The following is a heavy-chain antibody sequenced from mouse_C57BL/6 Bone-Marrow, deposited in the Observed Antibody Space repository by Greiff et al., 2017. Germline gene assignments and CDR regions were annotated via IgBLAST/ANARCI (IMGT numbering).Heavy chain of an antibody. CDR1: GFTFSDYY. D-gene: IGHD1-1*01. J-gene: IGHJ3*01. CDR3: ARHYGSREAWFAY. Sequence: EVKLMESGGGLVQPGGSLKLSCAASGFTFSDYYMYWVRQTPETRLEWVAYISNGGGSPYYPDTVKGRFTVSRDNAKNTLYLQMSRLKSDDTAMYYCARHYGSREAWFAYWGQGTLVTVSA. V-gene: IGHV5-12*01. CDR2: ISNGGGSP.